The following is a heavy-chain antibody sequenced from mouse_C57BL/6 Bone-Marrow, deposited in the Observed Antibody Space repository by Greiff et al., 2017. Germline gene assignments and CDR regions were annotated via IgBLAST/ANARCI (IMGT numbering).Heavy chain of an antibody. CDR2: IHPSDSDT. CDR3: AIEDYGSGYPHWYFDV. D-gene: IGHD1-1*01. CDR1: GYTFTSYW. V-gene: IGHV1-74*01. J-gene: IGHJ1*03. Sequence: QVQLQQPGAELVKPGASVKVSCKASGYTFTSYWMHWVKQRPGQGLEWIGRIHPSDSDTNYNQKFQGKATLPFDQSSSTAYMQLSSLTTEDSAVYYGAIEDYGSGYPHWYFDVWGTGTTVTVSS.